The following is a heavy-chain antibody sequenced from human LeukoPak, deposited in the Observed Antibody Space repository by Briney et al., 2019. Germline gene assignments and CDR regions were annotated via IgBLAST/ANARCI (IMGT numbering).Heavy chain of an antibody. D-gene: IGHD3-22*01. CDR2: INPNSGGT. V-gene: IGHV1-2*02. CDR1: GYTFTGYY. Sequence: ASVKVSCKASGYTFTGYYMHWVRQAPGQGLEWMGWINPNSGGTNYAQKFQGRVTMTRDTSISTAYMELSRLRSDDTAVYYCARVPYYYDSSGYYGQEDYWGQGTLVTVPS. CDR3: ARVPYYYDSSGYYGQEDY. J-gene: IGHJ4*02.